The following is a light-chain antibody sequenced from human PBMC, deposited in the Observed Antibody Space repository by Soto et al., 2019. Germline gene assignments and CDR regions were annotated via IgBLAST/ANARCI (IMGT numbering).Light chain of an antibody. CDR3: SSFTSDDTYV. J-gene: IGLJ1*01. CDR1: SSDVGSFNR. Sequence: QSVLTQPPSVSGSPGQSVAISCTGTSSDVGSFNRVSWYQQSPGTAPKLIIYDVNNRPSGVPDRFSGSKSGNAASLTISGLQAEDESDYYCSSFTSDDTYVFGTGTKLTVL. V-gene: IGLV2-18*02. CDR2: DVN.